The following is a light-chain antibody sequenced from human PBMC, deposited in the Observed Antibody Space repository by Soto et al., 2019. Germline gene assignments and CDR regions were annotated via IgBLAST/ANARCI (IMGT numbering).Light chain of an antibody. V-gene: IGKV1-13*02. J-gene: IGKJ1*01. CDR3: QQYGTYLWT. Sequence: AIHLTQSPSSLSASVAGRFTITFHPNQGITNYLAWYQQQPGKAPTLLMYDASSLESGVPSRFSGSGSGRELTLTISSLQHHDFATSYCQQYGTYLWTFGQGTKVDIK. CDR1: QGITNY. CDR2: DAS.